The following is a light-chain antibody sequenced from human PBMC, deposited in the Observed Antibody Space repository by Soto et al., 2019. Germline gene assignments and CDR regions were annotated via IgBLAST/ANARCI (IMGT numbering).Light chain of an antibody. V-gene: IGLV2-14*01. Sequence: QSALTQSASVSGSPGQSITISCTGTSSDVGGYNYVSWHQQHQGQASKLMIYDVSNRPAGVSNRFSGSKSGNTASLTISGLQAEDDADYYCSQTSSSSLVVFGGGTKLTVL. CDR3: SQTSSSSLVV. J-gene: IGLJ2*01. CDR2: DVS. CDR1: SSDVGGYNY.